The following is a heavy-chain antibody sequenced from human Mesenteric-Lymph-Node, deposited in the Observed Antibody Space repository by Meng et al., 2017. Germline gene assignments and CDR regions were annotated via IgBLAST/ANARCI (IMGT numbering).Heavy chain of an antibody. Sequence: HVKLPASGPGLVKPSQTLSLTCTVSGGSISSGDYYWSWIRRPPGKGLEWIGYIYYTGSTYYNPSLKSRVIISVDTSKNQFSLKLNSVTAADTAVYYCARVGGCSGGGCYHRLFDYWGQGTLVTVSS. CDR1: GGSISSGDYY. J-gene: IGHJ4*02. CDR2: IYYTGST. D-gene: IGHD2-15*01. V-gene: IGHV4-30-4*01. CDR3: ARVGGCSGGGCYHRLFDY.